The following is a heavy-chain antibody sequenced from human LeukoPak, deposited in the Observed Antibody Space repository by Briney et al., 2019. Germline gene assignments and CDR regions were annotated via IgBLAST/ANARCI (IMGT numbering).Heavy chain of an antibody. CDR2: IKQDGSEK. CDR3: AREGTQLGGSQGRIYYYYYMDV. J-gene: IGHJ6*03. CDR1: GFTFRSYW. V-gene: IGHV3-7*01. Sequence: PGGSLRLSCAASGFTFRSYWMSWVRQAPGKGLEWVANIKQDGSEKYYVDSVKGRFTISRDNAKNSLYLQMNSLRAEDTAVYYCAREGTQLGGSQGRIYYYYYMDVWGKGTTVTVSS. D-gene: IGHD1-26*01.